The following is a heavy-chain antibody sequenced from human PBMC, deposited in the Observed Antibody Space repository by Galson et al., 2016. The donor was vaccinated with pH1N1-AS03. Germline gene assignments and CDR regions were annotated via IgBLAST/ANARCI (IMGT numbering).Heavy chain of an antibody. CDR1: LGSISGYY. CDR3: ARLGLRDNNGYYGSGYDHYDK. CDR2: MYSRGDT. D-gene: IGHD3-10*01. Sequence: SETLSLTCTVSLGSISGYYWSWIRQPAGKRLEWIGRMYSRGDTRYSPSLDSRITMSVDTSKNQFFLSLQSVTAADTAVYYCARLGLRDNNGYYGSGYDHYDKWGQGILVTVSS. J-gene: IGHJ4*02. V-gene: IGHV4-4*07.